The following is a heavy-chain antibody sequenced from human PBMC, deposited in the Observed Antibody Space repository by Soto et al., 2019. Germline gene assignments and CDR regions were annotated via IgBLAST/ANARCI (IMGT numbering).Heavy chain of an antibody. CDR3: SRDNPPRGV. CDR1: GYTLTSYA. D-gene: IGHD3-16*01. V-gene: IGHV1-18*01. J-gene: IGHJ6*02. Sequence: QVQLLQSGAEVKKPGASVKVSCKASGYTLTSYAISWVRQVPGQGLEWMGWISAYNGNTNYAQKLQGRVTMTTDTSTSTASMELRSLRSDDTAVYYCSRDNPPRGVWGQGTTVTVSS. CDR2: ISAYNGNT.